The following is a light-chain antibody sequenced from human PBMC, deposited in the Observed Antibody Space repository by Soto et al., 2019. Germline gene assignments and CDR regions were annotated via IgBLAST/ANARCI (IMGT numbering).Light chain of an antibody. CDR3: QQYGNSPWT. V-gene: IGKV3-20*01. CDR1: QSVRSNY. CDR2: NGS. J-gene: IGKJ1*01. Sequence: EIVLTQSPGTLSLSPGERATLSCRASQSVRSNYLAWFQQKPGQAPRLLIYNGSTRATGIPDRFSGSGSGTDFTLTISRLEPEDFAVYYCQQYGNSPWTFGQGTEVEIK.